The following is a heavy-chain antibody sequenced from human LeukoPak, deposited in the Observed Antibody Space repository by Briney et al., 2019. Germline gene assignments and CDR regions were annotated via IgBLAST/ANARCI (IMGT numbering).Heavy chain of an antibody. CDR3: ARDLVIGWWRKIKPGTAFDI. CDR2: ISSSSSTI. J-gene: IGHJ3*02. V-gene: IGHV3-11*04. Sequence: PGGSLRLSCAASGFTFSDYYMSWIRQAPGKGLEWVSYISSSSSTIYYADSVKGRFTISRDNAKNSLYLQMNSLRAEDTAVYYCARDLVIGWWRKIKPGTAFDIWGQGTMVTVSS. D-gene: IGHD2-8*02. CDR1: GFTFSDYY.